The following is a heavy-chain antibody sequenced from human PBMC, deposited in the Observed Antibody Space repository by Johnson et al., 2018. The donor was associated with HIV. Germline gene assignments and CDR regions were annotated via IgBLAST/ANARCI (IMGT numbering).Heavy chain of an antibody. D-gene: IGHD1-26*01. Sequence: VQLVESGGGVVQPGRSLRLSCAATGFTFNSYAMHWVRQAPGKGLEWVSYISGSGGSTYYADSVKGRFTISRDNSKNTLYLQMNSLRAEDTAVYYCAKERDSGSYYALDAFDIWGQGTMVTVSS. CDR3: AKERDSGSYYALDAFDI. V-gene: IGHV3-23*04. CDR2: ISGSGGST. J-gene: IGHJ3*02. CDR1: GFTFNSYA.